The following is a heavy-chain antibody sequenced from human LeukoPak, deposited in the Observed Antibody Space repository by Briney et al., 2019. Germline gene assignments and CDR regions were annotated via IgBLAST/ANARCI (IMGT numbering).Heavy chain of an antibody. J-gene: IGHJ4*02. CDR3: ARTTSFTASGYDY. D-gene: IGHD6-25*01. V-gene: IGHV1-8*03. CDR2: INPNNGDS. CDR1: GYTFTNYH. Sequence: GASLKVSCKASGYTFTNYHINWVRQATEQGLEWMGWINPNNGDSGFAQKFQGRVTITRDTAMTTAYMELSSLTSEDTAIYFCARTTSFTASGYDYWGQGTLVTVSS.